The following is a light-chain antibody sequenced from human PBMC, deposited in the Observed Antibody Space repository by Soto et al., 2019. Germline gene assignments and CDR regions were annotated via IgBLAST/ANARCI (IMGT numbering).Light chain of an antibody. CDR2: GAS. Sequence: IVLTQSPGTLSLSPGERATLSCRASQSVSISALAWYQRKPGQAPRRLIYGASSRATGIPDRFSGSGSGTDFTLTISRLEPEDFAVYYCQYYGTSPQTFGQGTKVDIK. CDR3: QYYGTSPQT. CDR1: QSVSISA. J-gene: IGKJ1*01. V-gene: IGKV3-20*01.